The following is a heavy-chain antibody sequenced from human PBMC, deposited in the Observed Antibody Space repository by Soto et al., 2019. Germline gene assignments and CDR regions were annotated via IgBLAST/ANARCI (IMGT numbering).Heavy chain of an antibody. Sequence: QITLRESGPTLVKPTQTLTLTCTFSGFSLSTSGVGVVWIRQPPGKALEWFGIIYWDDDKRYRPTLKSRLTITNDTSKSQVVVTMTNMDPVDTGTYYCAHNLVDGASWFDPWGQGTLVTVSS. V-gene: IGHV2-5*02. J-gene: IGHJ5*02. CDR2: IYWDDDK. CDR3: AHNLVDGASWFDP. D-gene: IGHD2-21*01. CDR1: GFSLSTSGVG.